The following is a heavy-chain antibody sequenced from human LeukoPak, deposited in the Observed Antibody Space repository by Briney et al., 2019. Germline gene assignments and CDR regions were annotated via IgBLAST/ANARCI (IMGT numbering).Heavy chain of an antibody. CDR3: AHSGAYCSSTSCPPLLDY. CDR2: IYWDDDK. V-gene: IGHV2-5*02. CDR1: GFSLSTSGVG. D-gene: IGHD2-2*01. J-gene: IGHJ4*02. Sequence: ESGPTPVNPTQTLTLTCTFSGFSLSTSGVGVGWIRQPPGKALEWLALIYWDDDKRYSPSLKSRLTITKDTSKNQVVLTMTNMDPVDTATYYCAHSGAYCSSTSCPPLLDYWGQGTLVTVSS.